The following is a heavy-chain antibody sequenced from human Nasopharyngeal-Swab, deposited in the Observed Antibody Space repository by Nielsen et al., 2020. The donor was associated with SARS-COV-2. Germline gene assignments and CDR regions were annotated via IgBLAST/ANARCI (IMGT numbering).Heavy chain of an antibody. CDR3: AKPTGTPLYYYMDV. CDR1: GFTFSSYG. V-gene: IGHV3-33*06. CDR2: IWYDGSNK. D-gene: IGHD1-1*01. J-gene: IGHJ6*03. Sequence: GESLKISCAASGFTFSSYGMHWVRQAPGKGLEWVAVIWYDGSNKYYADSVKGRFTISRDNSKNTLFLQMNSLRVEDTAVYYCAKPTGTPLYYYMDVWGRGTTVTVSS.